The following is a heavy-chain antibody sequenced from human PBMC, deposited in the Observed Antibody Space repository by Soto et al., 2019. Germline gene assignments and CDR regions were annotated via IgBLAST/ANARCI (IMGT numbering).Heavy chain of an antibody. CDR2: IWYDGSNK. CDR3: ARVVDYYDPYYYYGMDV. CDR1: GFIFVSYG. J-gene: IGHJ6*04. Sequence: GGALRLSCAASGFIFVSYGMHWVRQAPCKGLEWVAVIWYDGSNKYYADSVKGRFTISRDNSKNTLYLQMNSLRAEDTSVYYWARVVDYYDPYYYYGMDVWGKGTTVTVSS. D-gene: IGHD3-22*01. V-gene: IGHV3-33*01.